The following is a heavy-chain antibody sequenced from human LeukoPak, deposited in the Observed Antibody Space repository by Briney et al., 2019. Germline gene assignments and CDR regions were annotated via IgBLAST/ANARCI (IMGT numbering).Heavy chain of an antibody. V-gene: IGHV4-59*01. J-gene: IGHJ5*02. CDR3: ARGESSGSNWFDP. D-gene: IGHD3-22*01. Sequence: SETLSLTCTVSGGSISSYFWNWIRQPPGRGLEWIGYIYYSGSSNYNPSLKSRVTLSVNTSKNQFSLKVSSVTAADTAVYYCARGESSGSNWFDPWGQGTLVTVSS. CDR1: GGSISSYF. CDR2: IYYSGSS.